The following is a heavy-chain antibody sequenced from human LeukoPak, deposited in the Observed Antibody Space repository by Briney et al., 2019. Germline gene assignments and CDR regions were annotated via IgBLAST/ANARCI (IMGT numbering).Heavy chain of an antibody. Sequence: PGGSLRLSCAASGFNFRNHAMSWVRQASGKGLEWVSVISGSGGSTYYGDSVKGRFTISRDNSKNMLYLQMNSLRAEDTAVYFCAKAMTSVVTPGASWGQGTLVTVSS. CDR2: ISGSGGST. D-gene: IGHD4-23*01. CDR1: GFNFRNHA. V-gene: IGHV3-23*01. CDR3: AKAMTSVVTPGAS. J-gene: IGHJ5*02.